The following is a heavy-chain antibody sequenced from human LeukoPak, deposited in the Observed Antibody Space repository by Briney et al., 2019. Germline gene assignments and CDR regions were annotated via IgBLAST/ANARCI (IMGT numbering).Heavy chain of an antibody. V-gene: IGHV3-72*01. CDR1: GFTFSDHY. CDR3: TTYPAYYGVAHY. Sequence: PGGSLRLSCATSGFTFSDHYMDWVRQAPGKGLEWVGRTRNKAYGYTTEYAASVKGRFTISRDDSKNTLYLQMNSLKTEDTAVYYCTTYPAYYGVAHYWGQGTLVTVSS. D-gene: IGHD1-26*01. CDR2: TRNKAYGYTT. J-gene: IGHJ4*02.